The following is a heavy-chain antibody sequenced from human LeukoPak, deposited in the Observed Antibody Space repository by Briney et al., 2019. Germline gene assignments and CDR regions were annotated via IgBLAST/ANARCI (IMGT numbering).Heavy chain of an antibody. V-gene: IGHV4-39*01. CDR3: ARRIVGVIDAFDY. CDR2: VLHSGAT. J-gene: IGHJ4*02. Sequence: PSETLSLTCTVSGGSISSPISYWGWIRQPPGQGLEWITTVLHSGATFYSPSLEGPLTIAIDTSTYQFSLKMTSMTAADTAVYYCARRIVGVIDAFDYWGQGALVTVSS. D-gene: IGHD3-16*02. CDR1: GGSISSPISY.